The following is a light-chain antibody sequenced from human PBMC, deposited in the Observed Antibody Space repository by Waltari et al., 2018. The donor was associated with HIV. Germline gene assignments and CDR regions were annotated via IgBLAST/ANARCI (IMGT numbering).Light chain of an antibody. Sequence: DIQMTQSPSTLSASVGDRVTITCRASQSISIWLAWYQQKPGKAPKLLMYKASSLESGVPSKFSGSASGTEFTLTISSLQPDDFATYYCQQYNSYPYTFGQGTKLEIK. CDR1: QSISIW. CDR3: QQYNSYPYT. J-gene: IGKJ2*01. V-gene: IGKV1-5*03. CDR2: KAS.